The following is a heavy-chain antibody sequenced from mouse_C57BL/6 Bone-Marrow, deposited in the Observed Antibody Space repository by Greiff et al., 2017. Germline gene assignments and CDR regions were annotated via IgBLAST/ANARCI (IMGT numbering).Heavy chain of an antibody. J-gene: IGHJ4*01. CDR3: ARRGQLRHYYAMDY. CDR2: IYPGGGYT. Sequence: VQLQQSGAELVRPGTSVKMSCKASGYTFTNYWIGWAKQRPGHGLEWIGDIYPGGGYTNYTEKFKGKATLTADKSSSTAYMQFSSLTSEDSAIYYCARRGQLRHYYAMDYWGQVTSVTVSS. CDR1: GYTFTNYW. D-gene: IGHD3-2*02. V-gene: IGHV1-63*01.